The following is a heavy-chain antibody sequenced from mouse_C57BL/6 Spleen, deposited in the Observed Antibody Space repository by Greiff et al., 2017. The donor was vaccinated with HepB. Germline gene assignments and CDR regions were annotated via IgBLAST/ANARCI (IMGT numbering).Heavy chain of an antibody. D-gene: IGHD1-2*01. V-gene: IGHV2-2*01. CDR3: ARNYGRGYWYFDV. J-gene: IGHJ1*03. Sequence: VQRVESGPGLVQPSQSLSITCTVSGFSLTSYGVHWVRQSPGKGLEWLGVIWSGGSTDYNAAFISRLSISKDNSKSQVFFKMNSLQADDTAIYYCARNYGRGYWYFDVWGTGTTVTVSS. CDR2: IWSGGST. CDR1: GFSLTSYG.